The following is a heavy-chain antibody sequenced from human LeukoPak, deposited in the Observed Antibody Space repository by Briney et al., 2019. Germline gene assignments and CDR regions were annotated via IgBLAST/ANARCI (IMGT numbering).Heavy chain of an antibody. Sequence: SETLSLTCTVSGGSISSYYWSWIRQPPGKGLEWIGYIYYSGSTNYNPSLKSRVTTSVDTSKNQFSLNLSSVTAWDTSVYYCAGVYYDFWSGYFGGYFDFWGQGTLVTLSS. V-gene: IGHV4-59*12. CDR2: IYYSGST. J-gene: IGHJ4*02. D-gene: IGHD3-3*01. CDR1: GGSISSYY. CDR3: AGVYYDFWSGYFGGYFDF.